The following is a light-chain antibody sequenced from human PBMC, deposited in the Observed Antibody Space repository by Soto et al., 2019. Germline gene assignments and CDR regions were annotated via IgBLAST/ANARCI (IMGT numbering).Light chain of an antibody. J-gene: IGKJ3*01. CDR2: GAS. Sequence: EIVMTQSPATLSVSPGERATLSCRASQSVSTNLAWYQQRPGQAPRLLIYGASASDTGIPARFSGSGSGIEFTLTISSLQSEDFAVYYCQQYNKWPLFTFGPGTRV. CDR1: QSVSTN. V-gene: IGKV3-15*01. CDR3: QQYNKWPLFT.